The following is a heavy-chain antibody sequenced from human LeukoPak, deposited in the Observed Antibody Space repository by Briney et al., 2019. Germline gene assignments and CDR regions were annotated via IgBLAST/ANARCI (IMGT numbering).Heavy chain of an antibody. CDR1: GFTVSSNY. CDR2: IYKNAIT. D-gene: IGHD3-3*01. CDR3: ARHDWFDP. J-gene: IGHJ5*02. Sequence: PGGSLRLSCAASGFTVSSNYMSWVRPAPGEGLELVSVIYKNAITYHADTVKGRFTISRDNSKNTLYLQMNSLRADDTAVYYCARHDWFDPWGQETLVTVSS. V-gene: IGHV3-53*01.